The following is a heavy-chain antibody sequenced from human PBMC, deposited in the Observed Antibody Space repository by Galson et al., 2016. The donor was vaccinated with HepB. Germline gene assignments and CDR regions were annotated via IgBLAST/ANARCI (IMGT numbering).Heavy chain of an antibody. Sequence: SLRLSCAGSGFTFSRYDMHWVRQVTGKGLEWVAAIGTAGDTYYADSVKGRFTISRENAKNSLYLQMNSLRVGDTAVYYCARDGGGNTGGYYYYGMDVWGQGTTVTVSS. CDR3: ARDGGGNTGGYYYYGMDV. CDR1: GFTFSRYD. CDR2: IGTAGDT. J-gene: IGHJ6*02. D-gene: IGHD1-14*01. V-gene: IGHV3-13*01.